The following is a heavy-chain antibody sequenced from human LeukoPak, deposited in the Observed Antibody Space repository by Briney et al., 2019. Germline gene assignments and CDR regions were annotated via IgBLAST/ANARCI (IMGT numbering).Heavy chain of an antibody. D-gene: IGHD3-22*01. Sequence: GGSLRLSCAASGFTFSDYYMSWIRQAPGKGLEWVPYISSSNSYTNYADSVKGRFYADSVKGRFTISRDNAKNSLYLQMNSLRAEDTAVYYCASLTYYFDSSGYYPGYFQHWGQGTLVTVS. CDR2: ISSSNSYT. V-gene: IGHV3-11*03. CDR3: ASLTYYFDSSGYYPGYFQH. J-gene: IGHJ1*01. CDR1: GFTFSDYY.